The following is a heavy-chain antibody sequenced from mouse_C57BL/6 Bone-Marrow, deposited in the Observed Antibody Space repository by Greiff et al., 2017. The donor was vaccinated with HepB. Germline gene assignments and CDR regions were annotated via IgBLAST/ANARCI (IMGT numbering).Heavy chain of an antibody. CDR2: ISSGGDYI. Sequence: EVQLVESGEGLVKPGGSLKLSCAASGFTFSSYAMSWVRQTPEKRLEWVAYISSGGDYIYYADTVKGRFTISRDNARNTLYLQMSSLKSEDTVMYYCTRGHYSNYVDFDYWGQGTTLTVSS. V-gene: IGHV5-9-1*02. J-gene: IGHJ2*01. CDR1: GFTFSSYA. D-gene: IGHD2-5*01. CDR3: TRGHYSNYVDFDY.